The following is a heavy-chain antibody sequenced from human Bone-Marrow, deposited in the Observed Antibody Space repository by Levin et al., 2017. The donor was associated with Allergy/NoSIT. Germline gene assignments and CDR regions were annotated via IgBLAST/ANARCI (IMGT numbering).Heavy chain of an antibody. D-gene: IGHD3-10*01. Sequence: GGSLRLSCAASGFTFSSYAIHWVRRAPGKGLEWVAIISYDGGTKHYADSVKGRFSTSRDNSENTVYLQMNSLTDEDTAVYYCARGSGPGSFLIDYWGQGALVIVSS. J-gene: IGHJ4*02. CDR1: GFTFSSYA. CDR2: ISYDGGTK. V-gene: IGHV3-30-3*01. CDR3: ARGSGPGSFLIDY.